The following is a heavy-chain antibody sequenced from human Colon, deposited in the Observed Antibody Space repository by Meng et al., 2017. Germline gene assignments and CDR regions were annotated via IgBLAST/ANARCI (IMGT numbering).Heavy chain of an antibody. J-gene: IGHJ1*01. V-gene: IGHV1-46*01. CDR1: GYTFTSYY. D-gene: IGHD1-26*01. CDR3: AASGSNSARYLHH. Sequence: ASVKVSCKASGYTFTSYYMHWVRQAPGQGLEWMGIINPSGGNTGYPQKFQGRVTMTRDTSTSTVYMELSSLTSEDTAVYYCAASGSNSARYLHHWGQGTLVTVSS. CDR2: INPSGGNT.